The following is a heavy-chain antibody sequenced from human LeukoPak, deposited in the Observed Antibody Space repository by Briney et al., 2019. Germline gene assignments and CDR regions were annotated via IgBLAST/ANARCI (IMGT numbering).Heavy chain of an antibody. CDR1: GFTFSNAW. J-gene: IGHJ4*02. CDR3: TTLMGIVGATTGVDY. Sequence: PGGSLRLSCAASGFTFSNAWMSWVRQAPGKGLEWVGRIKSKTDGGTTDYAAPVKGRFTISRDDSKNTLYLQMNSLKTEDTAVYYCTTLMGIVGATTGVDYWGQGTLVTVSS. V-gene: IGHV3-15*01. D-gene: IGHD1-26*01. CDR2: IKSKTDGGTT.